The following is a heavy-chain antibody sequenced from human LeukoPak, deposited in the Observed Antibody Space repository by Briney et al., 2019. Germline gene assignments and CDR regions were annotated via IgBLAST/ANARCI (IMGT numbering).Heavy chain of an antibody. CDR3: ARGRGGTVVRGYLDY. J-gene: IGHJ4*02. CDR2: MNSNSGNT. D-gene: IGHD3-10*01. CDR1: GYTFTSYD. V-gene: IGHV1-8*01. Sequence: ASVKVSCKASGYTFTSYDIMWVRQATGQGPEWMGWMNSNSGNTGYAQKFQGRVTMTRDTSINTAYMELHSLTSEDTAVYYCARGRGGTVVRGYLDYWGQGTLVTVSS.